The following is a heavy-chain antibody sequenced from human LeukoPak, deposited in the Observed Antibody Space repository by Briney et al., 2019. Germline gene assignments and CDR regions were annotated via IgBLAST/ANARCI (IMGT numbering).Heavy chain of an antibody. Sequence: SGTLSLTCAVSGGSIINSNWWSWVRQPPGKGLEWIGEIDHSGSTSYNPSLKSRVTISVDTSKNQFSLKLSSVTAADTAVYYCASARDRRLQYFQHWGQGTLVTVSS. CDR1: GGSIINSNW. V-gene: IGHV4-4*02. J-gene: IGHJ1*01. D-gene: IGHD2-15*01. CDR2: IDHSGST. CDR3: ASARDRRLQYFQH.